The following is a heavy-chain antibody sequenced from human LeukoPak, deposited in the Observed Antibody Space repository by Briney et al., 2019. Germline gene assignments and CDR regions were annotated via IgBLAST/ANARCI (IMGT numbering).Heavy chain of an antibody. Sequence: SQTLSLTCAISGDSVSSNSAAWNWIRQSPSRGPEWLGRTYYRSKWYNDYAVSVKSRITINPDTSKNQFSLQLNSVTPEDTAVYYCARYYYDSSGYYYGSFDYWGQGTLVTVSS. CDR2: TYYRSKWYN. D-gene: IGHD3-22*01. CDR1: GDSVSSNSAA. J-gene: IGHJ4*02. V-gene: IGHV6-1*01. CDR3: ARYYYDSSGYYYGSFDY.